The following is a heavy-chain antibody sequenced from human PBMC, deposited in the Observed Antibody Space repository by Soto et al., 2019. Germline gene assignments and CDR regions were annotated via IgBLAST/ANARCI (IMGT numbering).Heavy chain of an antibody. Sequence: GGSLRLSCAASGFTFSSYGMHWVRQAPGKGLEWVAVIWYDGSNKYYADSVKGRFTISRDNSKNTLYLQMNSLRAEDTAVYYCAKSGPAHPFDYWGQGTLVTVSS. CDR1: GFTFSSYG. CDR2: IWYDGSNK. J-gene: IGHJ4*02. CDR3: AKSGPAHPFDY. V-gene: IGHV3-33*06.